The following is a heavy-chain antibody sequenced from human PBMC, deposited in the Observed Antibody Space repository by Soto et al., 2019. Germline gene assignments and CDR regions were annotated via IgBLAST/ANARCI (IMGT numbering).Heavy chain of an antibody. D-gene: IGHD6-19*01. CDR1: GFTFSSSF. V-gene: IGHV3-7*03. J-gene: IGHJ4*02. Sequence: EGSLRLSCVASGFTFSSSFMGWVRQAPGKGPEWVANINQDGGGTYYVDSVKGRFTISRDNAKDSLYLQMNSLSGEDTAVYYCARYFRGSGRYFFDYWGQGTLVTVSS. CDR3: ARYFRGSGRYFFDY. CDR2: INQDGGGT.